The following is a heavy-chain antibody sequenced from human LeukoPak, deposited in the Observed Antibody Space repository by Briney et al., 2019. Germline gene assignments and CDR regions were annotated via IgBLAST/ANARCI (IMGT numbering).Heavy chain of an antibody. D-gene: IGHD1-26*01. CDR2: IFTSGNT. CDR3: ASGIRAFDN. V-gene: IGHV4-4*07. J-gene: IGHJ4*02. CDR1: GGSISTFY. Sequence: SETLSLTCTVSGGSISTFYWTWIRQPAGKGLEWIGRIFTSGNTNYNPSLKSRVTFSVDTSKNHFSLNLSSLTAADTAVYYCASGIRAFDNWGQGTLVTVSA.